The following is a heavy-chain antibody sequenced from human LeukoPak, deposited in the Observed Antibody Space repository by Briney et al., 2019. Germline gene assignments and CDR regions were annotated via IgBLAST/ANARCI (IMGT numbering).Heavy chain of an antibody. CDR2: IKQDGSEK. CDR1: GFTFSSYW. J-gene: IGHJ4*02. D-gene: IGHD3-22*01. Sequence: GGSLRLSCVVSGFTFSSYWMSWVRQAPGKGLEWVANIKQDGSEKYYVDSVKGRFTVSRDNAKNSLYLQMNSLRAEDTAVYYCARVLYYYDSSGYYPFDYWGQGTLVTVSS. CDR3: ARVLYYYDSSGYYPFDY. V-gene: IGHV3-7*01.